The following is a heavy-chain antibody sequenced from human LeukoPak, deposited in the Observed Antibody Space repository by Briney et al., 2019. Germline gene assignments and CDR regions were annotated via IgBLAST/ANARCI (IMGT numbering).Heavy chain of an antibody. CDR1: GYTLTELS. V-gene: IGHV1-24*01. CDR2: FDPEDGET. Sequence: ASVKVSCKVSGYTLTELSMHWVRQAPGKGLEWMGGFDPEDGETIYAQKFQGRVTMTEGTSTDTAYMELSSLRSEDTAVYYCATPISPGAYYFDYWGQGTLVTVSS. J-gene: IGHJ4*02. CDR3: ATPISPGAYYFDY.